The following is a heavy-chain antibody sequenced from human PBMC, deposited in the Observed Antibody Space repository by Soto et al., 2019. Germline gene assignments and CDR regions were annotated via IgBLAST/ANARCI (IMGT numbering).Heavy chain of an antibody. CDR2: ISHDGFAQ. V-gene: IGHV3-30*03. CDR3: ATDWGSSGWFNWFDS. D-gene: IGHD6-19*01. CDR1: GFTLSNTG. Sequence: QVQLVESGGGVVQPGTSLRLSCVVSGFTLSNTGVHWVRQAPGKGLEWVAMISHDGFAQYYVDSVKGRFTISRDNFKNTVYLQMHSLRLEDTSLYYCATDWGSSGWFNWFDSWGQGTLVTVSS. J-gene: IGHJ5*01.